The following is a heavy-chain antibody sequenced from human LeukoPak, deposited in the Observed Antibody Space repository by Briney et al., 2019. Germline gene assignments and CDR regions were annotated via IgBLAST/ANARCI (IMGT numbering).Heavy chain of an antibody. V-gene: IGHV3-7*03. J-gene: IGHJ3*02. D-gene: IGHD3-10*01. CDR1: GFSLSNHY. Sequence: GGSLRLSCAASGFSLSNHYMTWVRQAPGKGLEWVANINQGGRDKYFMDSVKGRFAISRDNAKNLVYLQMNSLRAEDTAVYYCGREGVIGHGDDAFDIWGQGTMVTVSS. CDR3: GREGVIGHGDDAFDI. CDR2: INQGGRDK.